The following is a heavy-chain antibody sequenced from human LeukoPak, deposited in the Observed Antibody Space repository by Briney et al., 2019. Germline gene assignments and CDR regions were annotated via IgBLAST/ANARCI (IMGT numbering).Heavy chain of an antibody. CDR1: GGSISSGDYY. J-gene: IGHJ4*02. D-gene: IGHD4-17*01. CDR2: IYYSGSS. V-gene: IGHV4-30-4*01. CDR3: ARQIYGDLYYFDY. Sequence: TSQTLSLTCTVSGGSISSGDYYWSWIRQPPGKGLEWIGYIYYSGSSYYIPSLKSRVTMSVDMSKNQFSLRLSSVTAADTAVYYCARQIYGDLYYFDYWGQGTLVTVSS.